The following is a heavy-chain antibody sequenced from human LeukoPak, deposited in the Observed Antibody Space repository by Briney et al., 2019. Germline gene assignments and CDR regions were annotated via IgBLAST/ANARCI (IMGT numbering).Heavy chain of an antibody. V-gene: IGHV5-51*01. J-gene: IGHJ4*02. Sequence: GESLKISCKASGYNFPKSWIGWVRQMPGRGLEWMAIIYPDDSRTRYSPSFQGQVTISADRSINTAYLQWSSLRASDTAMYYCARPDYFASHDWGQGTLVTVSS. D-gene: IGHD2/OR15-2a*01. CDR1: GYNFPKSW. CDR3: ARPDYFASHD. CDR2: IYPDDSRT.